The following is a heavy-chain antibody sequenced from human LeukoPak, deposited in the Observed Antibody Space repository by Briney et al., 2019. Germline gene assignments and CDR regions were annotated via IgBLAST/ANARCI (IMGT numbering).Heavy chain of an antibody. D-gene: IGHD3-10*01. J-gene: IGHJ6*03. CDR2: IKQDESER. CDR3: ARLSAYYYGSFFYYYMDV. Sequence: PGGSLRLSCAASGFSFSIHDMTWVRQAPGKGPEWVANIKQDESERYTVDSVKGRFTISRDNAKNSVYLHMNSLRAEDTALYYCARLSAYYYGSFFYYYMDVWGKGTTVTVSS. CDR1: GFSFSIHD. V-gene: IGHV3-7*01.